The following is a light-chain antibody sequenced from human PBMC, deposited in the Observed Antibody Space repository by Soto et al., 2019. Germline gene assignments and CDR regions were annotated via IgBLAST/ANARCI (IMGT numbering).Light chain of an antibody. CDR2: AAS. J-gene: IGKJ1*01. V-gene: IGKV1-27*01. CDR3: QKYNSAPQT. Sequence: DIQMTQSPSSLSASVGDRVTITCRASQGIIDYLAWYQEKPGKAPTLLIYAASTVASGVPSRFSSSGSGTDFTLTISSLQPEDVATYYCQKYNSAPQTFGPGTKVEIK. CDR1: QGIIDY.